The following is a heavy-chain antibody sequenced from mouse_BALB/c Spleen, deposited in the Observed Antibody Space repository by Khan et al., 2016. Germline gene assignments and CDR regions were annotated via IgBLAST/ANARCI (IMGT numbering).Heavy chain of an antibody. D-gene: IGHD1-1*01. CDR3: ARRGDYGSTWFAY. J-gene: IGHJ3*01. CDR1: GFNIKDTY. Sequence: EVQLQESGAELVKPGASVKLSCTASGFNIKDTYMHWVKQRPEQGLEWIGRIDPANGNTKYDPKFQGKAPITADTSSNTAYLQLSSLTAEDTAVYYCARRGDYGSTWFAYWGQGTLVTVSA. CDR2: IDPANGNT. V-gene: IGHV14-3*02.